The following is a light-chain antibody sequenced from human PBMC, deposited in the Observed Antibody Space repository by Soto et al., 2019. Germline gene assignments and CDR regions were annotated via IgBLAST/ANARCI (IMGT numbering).Light chain of an antibody. V-gene: IGKV1-39*01. J-gene: IGKJ1*01. CDR2: ATS. CDR3: QQSYSPPRT. CDR1: QSISIY. Sequence: DIQMTQSPSSLSAYLGDRVTITCRASQSISIYSNWYQQKPGKAPKLLIFATSSLQSGVPSRSSGSGSGTDFTLTISSLQPEDSATYYCQQSYSPPRTFGQGTKVDI.